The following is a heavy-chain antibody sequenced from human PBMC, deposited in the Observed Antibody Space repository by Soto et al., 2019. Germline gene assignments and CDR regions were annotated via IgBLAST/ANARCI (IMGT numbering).Heavy chain of an antibody. D-gene: IGHD3-16*01. CDR1: GGTFSSYT. CDR2: IIPILGIA. CDR3: ARDRRGTGGQVAFDI. Sequence: QVPLVQSGAEVKKPGSSVKVSCKASGGTFSSYTISWVRQAPGQGLEWMGRIIPILGIANYAQKFQGRVTITADKSTSTAYMELSSLRSEDTAVYYCARDRRGTGGQVAFDIWGQGTIVSVSS. J-gene: IGHJ3*02. V-gene: IGHV1-69*08.